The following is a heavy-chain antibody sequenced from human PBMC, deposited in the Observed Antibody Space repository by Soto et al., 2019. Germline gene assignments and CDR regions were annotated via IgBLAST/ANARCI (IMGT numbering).Heavy chain of an antibody. Sequence: GGSLRLSCAASGFTFSSYEMNWVRQAPGKGLEWVSYISSSGSTIYYADSVKGRFTISRDNAKNSLYLQMNSLRAEDTAVYYCARELGYDFWSGYLGMDVWGPGTTVTVSS. CDR2: ISSSGSTI. CDR3: ARELGYDFWSGYLGMDV. V-gene: IGHV3-48*03. J-gene: IGHJ6*02. CDR1: GFTFSSYE. D-gene: IGHD3-3*01.